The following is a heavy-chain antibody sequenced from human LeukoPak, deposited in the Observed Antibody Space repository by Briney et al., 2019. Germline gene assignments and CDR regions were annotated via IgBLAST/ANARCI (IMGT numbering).Heavy chain of an antibody. J-gene: IGHJ4*02. CDR1: GFTFSSYS. CDR3: AKLPYFAYFDY. V-gene: IGHV3-21*04. D-gene: IGHD3-9*01. Sequence: GGSLRLSCAASGFTFSSYSMNWVRQAPGKGLEWVSSISSSSSYIYYADSVKGRFTISRDNSKNTLYLQMNSLRAEDTAVYHCAKLPYFAYFDYWGQGTLVSVSS. CDR2: ISSSSSYI.